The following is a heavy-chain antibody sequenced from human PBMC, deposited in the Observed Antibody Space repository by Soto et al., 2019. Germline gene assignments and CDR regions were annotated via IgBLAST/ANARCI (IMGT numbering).Heavy chain of an antibody. J-gene: IGHJ5*02. D-gene: IGHD5-12*01. CDR3: ARVDIVATIGGLGGFDP. V-gene: IGHV6-1*01. CDR2: TYYRSKWYN. CDR1: GDSVSSNSAA. Sequence: PSQTLSLTCAISGDSVSSNSAAWNWIRQSPSRGLEWLGRTYYRSKWYNDYAVSVKSRITINPDTSKNQFSLQLNSVTPEDTAVYYCARVDIVATIGGLGGFDPWGQGTLVTVSS.